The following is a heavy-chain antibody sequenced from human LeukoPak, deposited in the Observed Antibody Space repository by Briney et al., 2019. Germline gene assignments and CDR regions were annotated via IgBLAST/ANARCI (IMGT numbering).Heavy chain of an antibody. V-gene: IGHV1-46*01. J-gene: IGHJ4*02. CDR2: INPSGGST. CDR3: ARGLLPAYSSGWFGDFDY. CDR1: GYTFTSYY. D-gene: IGHD6-19*01. Sequence: ASVKVSCKASGYTFTSYYMHWVRRAPGQGLEWMGIINPSGGSTSYAQKFQGRVTMTRDTSTSTVYMELSSLRSEDTAVYYCARGLLPAYSSGWFGDFDYWGQGTLVTVSS.